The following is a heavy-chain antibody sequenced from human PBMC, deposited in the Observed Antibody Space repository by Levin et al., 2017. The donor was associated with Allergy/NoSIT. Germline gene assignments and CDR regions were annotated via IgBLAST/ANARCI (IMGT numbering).Heavy chain of an antibody. CDR3: ARVTTVTPVYYYYGMDV. Sequence: SETLSLTCTVSGGSISSYYWSWIRQPAGKGLEWIGRIYTSGSSNYNPSLKSRVTMSVDTSKKQFSLKLTSVTAADTAAYYCARVTTVTPVYYYYGMDVWGQGTTVTVSS. J-gene: IGHJ6*02. D-gene: IGHD4-17*01. CDR2: IYTSGSS. CDR1: GGSISSYY. V-gene: IGHV4-4*07.